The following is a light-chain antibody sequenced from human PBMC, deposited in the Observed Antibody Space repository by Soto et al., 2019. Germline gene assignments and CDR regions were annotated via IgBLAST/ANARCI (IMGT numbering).Light chain of an antibody. CDR2: LNSDGSH. V-gene: IGLV4-69*01. J-gene: IGLJ2*01. Sequence: QLVLIQSPSASASLGASVNLTCTLSDGHNNYAIAWQQQQPERGPRFLMTLNSDGSHKKGDGIPDRCSTSSSGAERYLTISSLQYEDEADYDCQTWGSGSHVVFGGGTKLTVL. CDR1: DGHNNYA. CDR3: QTWGSGSHVV.